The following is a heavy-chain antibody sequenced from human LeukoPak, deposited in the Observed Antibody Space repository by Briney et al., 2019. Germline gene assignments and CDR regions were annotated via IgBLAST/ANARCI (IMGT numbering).Heavy chain of an antibody. CDR2: FIPILGTR. J-gene: IGHJ6*01. CDR1: GGTFRSYG. Sequence: SSVKASCKTSGGTFRSYGLNWVRQAPGQGLEWVGGFIPILGTRRHAQNLQGRVTITADESTSTGYMELSSLRYEDTAVYYCVRGLYCSSRVSCYDYGLDVWGQGTTVTVSS. CDR3: VRGLYCSSRVSCYDYGLDV. D-gene: IGHD2-2*01. V-gene: IGHV1-69*01.